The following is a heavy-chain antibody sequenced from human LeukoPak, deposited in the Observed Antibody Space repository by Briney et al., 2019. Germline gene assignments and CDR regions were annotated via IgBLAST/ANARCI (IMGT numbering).Heavy chain of an antibody. CDR2: INHSGST. J-gene: IGHJ4*02. D-gene: IGHD6-6*01. Sequence: SETLSLTCAVYVGSFSGYYWSWIPQPPGKGLEWIGEINHSGSTNYNPSLKSRVTISVDTSNNQFSLKLSSVTAADTAVYYCARGPRTKLISSSSLDYWGQGTLVTDSS. CDR1: VGSFSGYY. V-gene: IGHV4-34*01. CDR3: ARGPRTKLISSSSLDY.